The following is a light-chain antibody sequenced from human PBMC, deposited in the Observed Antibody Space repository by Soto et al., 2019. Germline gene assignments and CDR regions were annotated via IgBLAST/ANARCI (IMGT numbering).Light chain of an antibody. CDR3: SSYTSTSARV. CDR1: SSDVGGYDY. CDR2: EVS. Sequence: QSALTQPASVSGSPGQSITISCTGTSSDVGGYDYVTWYQQHPGKAPKLMIYEVSYRPSGISNRFSGSKSGNTASLTISGLQAEDEADYYCSSYTSTSARVFGTGTKVTV. J-gene: IGLJ1*01. V-gene: IGLV2-14*01.